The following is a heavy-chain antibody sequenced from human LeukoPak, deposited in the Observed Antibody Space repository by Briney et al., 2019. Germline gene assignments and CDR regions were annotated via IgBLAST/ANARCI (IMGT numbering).Heavy chain of an antibody. CDR2: ISSSSSYI. Sequence: PGGSLRLSCAASGFTFRTYTMNWVRQAPGRGLEGVSSISSSSSYIYYADSVKGRFTISRDNAKNSLYLQMNSLRAEDAAVYYCAELGITMIGGVWGKGTTVTISS. D-gene: IGHD3-10*02. V-gene: IGHV3-21*01. CDR3: AELGITMIGGV. J-gene: IGHJ6*04. CDR1: GFTFRTYT.